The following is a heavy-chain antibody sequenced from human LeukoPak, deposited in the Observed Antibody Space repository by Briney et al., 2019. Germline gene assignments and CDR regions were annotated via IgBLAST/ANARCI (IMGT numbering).Heavy chain of an antibody. J-gene: IGHJ4*02. Sequence: KPSETLSLTCTVSGGSISSYCWSWIRQPPGKGLEWIGYIYYSGSTNYNPSLKSRVTISVDTSKNQFSLKLSSVTAADTAVYYCARFGHDLYYYNNSGLIHFAYGGRGTLATVPP. CDR2: IYYSGST. CDR3: ARFGHDLYYYNNSGLIHFAY. V-gene: IGHV4-59*01. CDR1: GGSISSYC. D-gene: IGHD3-22*01.